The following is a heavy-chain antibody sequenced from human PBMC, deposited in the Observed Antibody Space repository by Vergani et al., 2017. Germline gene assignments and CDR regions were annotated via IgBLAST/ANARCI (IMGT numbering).Heavy chain of an antibody. J-gene: IGHJ4*02. CDR2: IYYSGST. CDR3: ARSYYDFWSGYYTEEAGFDY. D-gene: IGHD3-3*01. Sequence: QVQLQESGPGLVKPSETLSLTCTVSGGSISSYYWSWIRQPPGKGLEWIGYIYYSGSTNYNPSLKSRVTISVDTSKNQFSLKLSSVTAADTAVYYCARSYYDFWSGYYTEEAGFDYWGQGTRSPSPQ. CDR1: GGSISSYY. V-gene: IGHV4-59*01.